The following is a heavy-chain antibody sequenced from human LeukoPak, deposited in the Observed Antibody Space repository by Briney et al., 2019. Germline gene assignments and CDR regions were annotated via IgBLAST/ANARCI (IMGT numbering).Heavy chain of an antibody. CDR1: GGSISTDY. CDR2: IHYSGHT. D-gene: IGHD1-26*01. Sequence: SETLSLTCTVSGGSISTDYWSWIRQPPGKGLEYIAFIHYSGHTNYNPSLKSRVTISIDTSKNQFSLNLSSVTAAETAVYYCARLGKEVTYRAYYLDYWGQGTLVTVSS. V-gene: IGHV4-59*08. CDR3: ARLGKEVTYRAYYLDY. J-gene: IGHJ4*02.